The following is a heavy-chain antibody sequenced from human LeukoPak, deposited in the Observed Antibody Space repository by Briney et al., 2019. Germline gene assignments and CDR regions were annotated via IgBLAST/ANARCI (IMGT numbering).Heavy chain of an antibody. V-gene: IGHV4-39*01. CDR1: GGSISSSSYY. CDR3: ARHGAAGTIRYYYYGMDV. CDR2: IYYSGST. J-gene: IGHJ6*02. Sequence: SETLSLTCTVSGGSISSSSYYWGWICQPPGKGLEWIGRIYYSGSTYYNPSLKSRVTISVDTSKNQFSLKLSSVTAADTAVYYCARHGAAGTIRYYYYGMDVWGQGTTVTVSS. D-gene: IGHD6-13*01.